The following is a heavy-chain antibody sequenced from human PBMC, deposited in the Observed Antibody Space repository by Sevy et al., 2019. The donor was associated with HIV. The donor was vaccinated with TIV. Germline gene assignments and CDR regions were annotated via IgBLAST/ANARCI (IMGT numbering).Heavy chain of an antibody. CDR3: AREAPSDPKRVENYYGMDV. CDR1: GFTYSSYW. V-gene: IGHV3-7*01. J-gene: IGHJ6*04. Sequence: GGSLRLSCAASGFTYSSYWMSWVRQAPGKGLEWVANIRQDGSEKYYVDSVKGRFTISRDNAKNSLYLQMDSLRAEDTAVYYCAREAPSDPKRVENYYGMDVWGKGTTVTVSS. CDR2: IRQDGSEK.